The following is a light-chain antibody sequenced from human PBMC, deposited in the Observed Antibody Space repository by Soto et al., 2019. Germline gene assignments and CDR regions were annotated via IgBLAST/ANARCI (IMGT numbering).Light chain of an antibody. CDR2: GAS. CDR1: QSVSTD. J-gene: IGKJ1*01. Sequence: EIVMTQSPATLSVSLGGRATLSCRASQSVSTDLAWCQQRPGQAPRLLIYGASSRATGIPDRFSGSGSGTDFTLTISRLEPEDFAVYYCQQYGSSRTFGQGTKVDIK. CDR3: QQYGSSRT. V-gene: IGKV3-20*01.